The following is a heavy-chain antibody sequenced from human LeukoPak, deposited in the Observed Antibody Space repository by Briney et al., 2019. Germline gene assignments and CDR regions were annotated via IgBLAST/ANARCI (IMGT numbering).Heavy chain of an antibody. CDR2: INPNSGGT. CDR1: GYTFTDFY. CDR3: ARDSDCGGDCLSPDYYYYGMDV. D-gene: IGHD2-21*02. J-gene: IGHJ6*02. V-gene: IGHV1-2*02. Sequence: ASVKVSCKASGYTFTDFYIHWVRQAPGQGLEWMEWINPNSGGTNYAQKFQGRVTMTGDTAINTAYMELSSLRSEDTAVYYCARDSDCGGDCLSPDYYYYGMDVWGQGTTVTVSS.